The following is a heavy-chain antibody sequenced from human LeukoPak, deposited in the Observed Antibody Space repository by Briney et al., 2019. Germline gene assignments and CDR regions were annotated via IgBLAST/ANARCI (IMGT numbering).Heavy chain of an antibody. D-gene: IGHD6-19*01. CDR1: GFTFDNYA. CDR3: AKSLISSGWYDFFDY. J-gene: IGHJ4*02. V-gene: IGHV3-9*01. CDR2: ISWNSGSI. Sequence: GGSLRLSCAASGFTFDNYAMHWVRQAPGKGLEWVSGISWNSGSIGYADSVKGRFTISRDNAKNSLYLQLNRLRADDTALYYCAKSLISSGWYDFFDYWGQGTLVTVSS.